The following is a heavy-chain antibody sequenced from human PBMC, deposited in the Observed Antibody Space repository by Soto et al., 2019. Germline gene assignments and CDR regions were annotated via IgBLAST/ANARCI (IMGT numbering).Heavy chain of an antibody. CDR3: ARDAVETATVVNCFDC. Sequence: QVQLVQSGAEVKQPGSSVKVSCKASGGTFSNYAISWVRQAPGQGLEWMGGIIPIFSTAYYAQNFKGRVTITADESTGTAYMERSGLRSEDTAFYYCARDAVETATVVNCFDCWGQATLVTVSS. CDR1: GGTFSNYA. J-gene: IGHJ4*02. D-gene: IGHD5-18*01. V-gene: IGHV1-69*12. CDR2: IIPIFSTA.